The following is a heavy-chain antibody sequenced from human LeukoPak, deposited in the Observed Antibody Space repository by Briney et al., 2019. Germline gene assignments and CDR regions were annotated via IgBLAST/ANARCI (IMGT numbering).Heavy chain of an antibody. D-gene: IGHD1-7*01. V-gene: IGHV3-15*01. Sequence: GGSLRLSCAASGFTFSNAWMSRVRQAPGKGLEWVGRIKSKTDGGTTDYAAPVKGRFTISRDNSKNTLYLQMNSLRAEDTAVYYCARDDDWNYEDYWGQGTLVTVSS. CDR2: IKSKTDGGTT. J-gene: IGHJ4*02. CDR3: ARDDDWNYEDY. CDR1: GFTFSNAW.